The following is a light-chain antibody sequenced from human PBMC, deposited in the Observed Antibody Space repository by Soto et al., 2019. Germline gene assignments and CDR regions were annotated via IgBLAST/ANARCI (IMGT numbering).Light chain of an antibody. CDR1: QDISTH. Sequence: DIQMTQSPSSLSAAVGDRVTITCRASQDISTHLVWYQQRPGKVPRLLIFGASTLQSGVPSRFTGSGSGTDFTLSISSLQPEDVATYYCQKYNNVPFTFGPGTTVDLK. CDR2: GAS. CDR3: QKYNNVPFT. J-gene: IGKJ3*01. V-gene: IGKV1-27*01.